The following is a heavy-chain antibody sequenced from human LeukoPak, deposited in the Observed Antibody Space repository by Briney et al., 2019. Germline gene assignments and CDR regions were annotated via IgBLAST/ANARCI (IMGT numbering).Heavy chain of an antibody. J-gene: IGHJ4*02. Sequence: GGSLRLSCAASGFTFSSYGIHWVRQAPGKGLEWVAVISYDGSDKYYADSVKGRFTISRDNSKNTLYLQMNSLRPEDTAVYYCAKMGINSWYSSSSFWGQGTLVAVSS. CDR2: ISYDGSDK. D-gene: IGHD6-13*01. V-gene: IGHV3-30*18. CDR3: AKMGINSWYSSSSF. CDR1: GFTFSSYG.